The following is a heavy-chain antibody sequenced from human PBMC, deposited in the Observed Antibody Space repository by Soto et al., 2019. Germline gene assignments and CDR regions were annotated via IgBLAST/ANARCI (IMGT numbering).Heavy chain of an antibody. Sequence: GGSLKISCKGSGYSFTSYWIGWVRQMPGRGLEWMGIIYPGDSDTRYSPSFQGQVTISADKSISTAYLQWSSLKASDTAMYYCARRTRYSGYDYGMDVWGQGTTVTVSS. V-gene: IGHV5-51*01. D-gene: IGHD5-12*01. CDR1: GYSFTSYW. CDR2: IYPGDSDT. J-gene: IGHJ6*02. CDR3: ARRTRYSGYDYGMDV.